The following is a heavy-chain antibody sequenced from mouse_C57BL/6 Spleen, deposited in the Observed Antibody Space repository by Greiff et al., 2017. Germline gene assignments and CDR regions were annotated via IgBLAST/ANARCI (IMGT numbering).Heavy chain of an antibody. Sequence: EVKLQESGPGLVKPSQSLSLTCSVTGYSITSGYYWNWIRQFPGNKLEWMGYISYDGSNNYNPSLKNRISITRDTSKNQFFLKLNSVTTEDTATYYCARVLITTVVFDYWGQGTTLTVSS. CDR1: GYSITSGYY. CDR2: ISYDGSN. J-gene: IGHJ2*01. CDR3: ARVLITTVVFDY. V-gene: IGHV3-6*01. D-gene: IGHD1-1*01.